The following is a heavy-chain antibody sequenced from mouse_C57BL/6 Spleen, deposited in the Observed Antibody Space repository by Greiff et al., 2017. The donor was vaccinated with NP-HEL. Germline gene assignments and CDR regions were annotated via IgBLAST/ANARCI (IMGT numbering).Heavy chain of an antibody. CDR1: GFTFSSYA. CDR3: ARDQAAQATFDY. CDR2: ISDGGSYT. V-gene: IGHV5-4*01. D-gene: IGHD3-2*02. J-gene: IGHJ2*01. Sequence: EVKLMESGGGLVKPGGSLKLSCAASGFTFSSYAMSWVRQTPEKRLEWVATISDGGSYTYYPDNVKGRFTISRDNAKNNLYLQMSHLKSEDTAMYYCARDQAAQATFDYWGQGTTLTVSS.